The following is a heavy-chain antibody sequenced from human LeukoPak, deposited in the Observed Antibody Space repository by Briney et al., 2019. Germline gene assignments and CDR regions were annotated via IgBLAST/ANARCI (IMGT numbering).Heavy chain of an antibody. CDR1: GGSMINYY. Sequence: SETLSLTCTVSGGSMINYYWSWIRQPAGKGLEWIGRIYSSGSTNYNPSLKSRVTMSVDTSKNQFSLRLSSVTAADTALYYCSRSGLPPHYYHYMDVWGKGTTVTVSS. CDR2: IYSSGST. V-gene: IGHV4-4*07. D-gene: IGHD2-15*01. CDR3: SRSGLPPHYYHYMDV. J-gene: IGHJ6*03.